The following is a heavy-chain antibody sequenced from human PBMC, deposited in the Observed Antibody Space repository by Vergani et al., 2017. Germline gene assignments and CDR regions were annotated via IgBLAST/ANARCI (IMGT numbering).Heavy chain of an antibody. CDR3: ARASLGRLVGYYYYMDV. V-gene: IGHV4-30-2*01. Sequence: QLQLQESGSGLVKPSQTLSLTCAVSGDSITNGGFSWNWIRQPPGKGPEWIGYIFPSGNSDYNPSLKNRFSISLDKSKNQFSLWVNSVTAADTAVYFCARASLGRLVGYYYYMDVWGKGKTVVVSS. D-gene: IGHD1-26*01. CDR2: IFPSGNS. J-gene: IGHJ6*03. CDR1: GDSITNGGFS.